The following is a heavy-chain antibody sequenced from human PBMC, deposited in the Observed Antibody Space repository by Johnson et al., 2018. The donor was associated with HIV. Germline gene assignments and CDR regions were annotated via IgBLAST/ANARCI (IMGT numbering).Heavy chain of an antibody. CDR2: IKQDGSEK. CDR3: AREQQPITYYYDSRDAFDI. J-gene: IGHJ3*02. Sequence: VQLVESGGGLVQPGGSLRLSCAASGFTFSSYWMSWVRQAPGKGLEWVANIKQDGSEKYYVDPVKGRFTTSRDNAKNALYLQMNSLRAEDTAVYYCAREQQPITYYYDSRDAFDIWGQGTMVTVSS. D-gene: IGHD3-22*01. V-gene: IGHV3-7*01. CDR1: GFTFSSYW.